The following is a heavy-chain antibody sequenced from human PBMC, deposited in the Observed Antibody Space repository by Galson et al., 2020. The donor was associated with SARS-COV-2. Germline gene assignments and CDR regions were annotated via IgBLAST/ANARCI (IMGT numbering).Heavy chain of an antibody. J-gene: IGHJ5*02. D-gene: IGHD3-22*01. V-gene: IGHV2-26*01. CDR2: IFSNDEK. Sequence: SGPTLVKPTETLTLTCTVSGFSLSNARMGVSWIRQPPGKALEWLAHIFSNDEKSYSTSLKSRLTISKDTSKSQVVLTMTNMDPVDTATYYCARATYYYDSSGYSVIWFDPWGQGTLVTVSS. CDR3: ARATYYYDSSGYSVIWFDP. CDR1: GFSLSNARMG.